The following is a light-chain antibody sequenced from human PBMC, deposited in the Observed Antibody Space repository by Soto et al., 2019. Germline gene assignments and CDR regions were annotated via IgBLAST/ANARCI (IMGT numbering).Light chain of an antibody. CDR1: QSVSNRY. J-gene: IGKJ4*02. CDR3: QQYDPSPRT. V-gene: IGKV3-20*01. Sequence: EIVLTQSPGTLSLSPGERATLFCRASQSVSNRYLAWYQQKPGQAPRLLIYGASSRATGIPDRFSGSGSGTDFTLTISRLEPEDFAVYYCQQYDPSPRTFGGGTKVEIK. CDR2: GAS.